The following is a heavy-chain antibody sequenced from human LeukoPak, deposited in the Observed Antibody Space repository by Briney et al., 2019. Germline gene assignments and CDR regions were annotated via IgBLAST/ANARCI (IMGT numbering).Heavy chain of an antibody. V-gene: IGHV1-2*02. J-gene: IGHJ4*02. CDR3: ARVGIAVAGPKDY. D-gene: IGHD6-19*01. CDR1: GYTFTGYY. CDR2: INPNSGGT. Sequence: GASVKVSCKASGYTFTGYYMHWVRQAPGQGLEWMGWINPNSGGTNYAQKFQARVTMTRDTSISTAYMELSRLRSDDTAVYYCARVGIAVAGPKDYWGQGTLVTVS.